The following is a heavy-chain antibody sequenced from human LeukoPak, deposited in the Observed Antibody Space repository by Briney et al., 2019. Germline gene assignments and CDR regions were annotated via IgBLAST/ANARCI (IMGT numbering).Heavy chain of an antibody. J-gene: IGHJ5*02. Sequence: ASVKVSCKASGYTFTSYGISWVRQAPGQGLEWMGWISAYNGNTNYAQKLQGRVTMTTDTSTSTAYMELRSLRSDDTAVYYCAKRDTTVTSNWFDPWGQGTLVTVSS. CDR1: GYTFTSYG. CDR2: ISAYNGNT. D-gene: IGHD1-1*01. CDR3: AKRDTTVTSNWFDP. V-gene: IGHV1-18*01.